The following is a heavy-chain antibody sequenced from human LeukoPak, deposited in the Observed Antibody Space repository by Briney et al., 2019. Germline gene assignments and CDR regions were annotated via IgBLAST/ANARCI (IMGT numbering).Heavy chain of an antibody. V-gene: IGHV4-59*01. D-gene: IGHD3-10*01. CDR3: ARDRSRGSGSSNYYYYYMDV. Sequence: PSETLSLTCTVSGGSISSYYWSWIRQPPGKGLEWIGYTYYSGSTNYNPSLKSRVTISVDTSKNQFSLKLSSVTAADTAVYYCARDRSRGSGSSNYYYYYMDVWGKGTTVTVSS. J-gene: IGHJ6*03. CDR1: GGSISSYY. CDR2: TYYSGST.